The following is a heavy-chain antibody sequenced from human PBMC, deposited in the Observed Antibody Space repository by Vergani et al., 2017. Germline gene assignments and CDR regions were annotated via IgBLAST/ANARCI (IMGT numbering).Heavy chain of an antibody. Sequence: QVQLVESGGGVVQPGRSLRLSCAASGFTFSSYGMHWVRQAPGKGLEWVAVISYDGSNKYYADSVKGRFTISRDNSKNTLYLQMNSLRAEDTAVYYCAKSSEWFGEVVGFDYWGQGTLVTVSS. V-gene: IGHV3-30*18. CDR2: ISYDGSNK. D-gene: IGHD3-10*01. J-gene: IGHJ4*02. CDR1: GFTFSSYG. CDR3: AKSSEWFGEVVGFDY.